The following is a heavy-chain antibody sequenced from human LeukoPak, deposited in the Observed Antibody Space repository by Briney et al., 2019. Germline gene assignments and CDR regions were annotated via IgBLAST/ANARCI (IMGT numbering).Heavy chain of an antibody. Sequence: SETLSLTCAVYGGSFSGYYWSWIRQPPGKGLEWIGEINHSGSTNYNPSLKSRVTISVDTSKNQFSLKLSTVTAADTAVYYCARGWRYYYDSGSYYLDYWGQGTLVTVSS. J-gene: IGHJ4*02. D-gene: IGHD3-10*01. CDR1: GGSFSGYY. CDR2: INHSGST. CDR3: ARGWRYYYDSGSYYLDY. V-gene: IGHV4-34*01.